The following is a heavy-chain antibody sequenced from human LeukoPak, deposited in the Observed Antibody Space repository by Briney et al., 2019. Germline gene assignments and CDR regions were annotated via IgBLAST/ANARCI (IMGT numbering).Heavy chain of an antibody. J-gene: IGHJ4*02. CDR3: AKDRVDGSGSQFDS. CDR2: ITGSGALT. CDR1: GVTLSNSA. V-gene: IGHV3-23*01. D-gene: IGHD3-10*01. Sequence: PGASLRLSCAASGVTLSNSAMTWVRQAPGPGLELVSSITGSGALTYYADSVKGRFTISKDNAMDTLFLQMNSLRADDTAVYYCAKDRVDGSGSQFDSWGQGSLVTVSS.